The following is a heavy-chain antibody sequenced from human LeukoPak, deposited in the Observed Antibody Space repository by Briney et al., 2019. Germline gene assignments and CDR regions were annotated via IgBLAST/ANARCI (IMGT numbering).Heavy chain of an antibody. Sequence: ASVKVSCKVSGYTLIELSMHWVRQAPGKGLEWMGGFDPEDGETIYAQKFQGRVTMTEDTSTDTAYMELSSLRSEDTAVYYCATTVTTRMGYYYYGMDVWGQGTTVTVSS. V-gene: IGHV1-24*01. J-gene: IGHJ6*02. D-gene: IGHD4-17*01. CDR1: GYTLIELS. CDR3: ATTVTTRMGYYYYGMDV. CDR2: FDPEDGET.